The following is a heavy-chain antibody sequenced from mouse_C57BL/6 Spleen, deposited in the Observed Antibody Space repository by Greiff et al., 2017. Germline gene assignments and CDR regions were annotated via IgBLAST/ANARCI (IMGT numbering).Heavy chain of an antibody. CDR1: GYAFSSSW. Sequence: QVQLLQSGPELVKPGASVKISCKASGYAFSSSWMNWVKQRPGKGLEWIGRIYPGDGDTNYNGKFKGKATLTADKSSSTAYMQLSSLTSEDSAVYFCARQGNYDGYFAYWGQGTLVTVSA. CDR3: ARQGNYDGYFAY. V-gene: IGHV1-82*01. J-gene: IGHJ3*01. CDR2: IYPGDGDT. D-gene: IGHD2-3*01.